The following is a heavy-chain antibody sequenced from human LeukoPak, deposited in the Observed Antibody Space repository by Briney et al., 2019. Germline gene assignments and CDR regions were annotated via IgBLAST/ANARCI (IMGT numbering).Heavy chain of an antibody. CDR3: VRGYDSSGYYGDDF. Sequence: TGGSLRLSCTASGFNFSSFAMSWVRQAPGKGLEWVANIKEDGSEIYYVDSVKGRFIISRDNAKNSLYLQMNSLGAEDTAVYYCVRGYDSSGYYGDDFWGRGTLVTVSS. D-gene: IGHD3-22*01. J-gene: IGHJ4*02. V-gene: IGHV3-7*04. CDR2: IKEDGSEI. CDR1: GFNFSSFA.